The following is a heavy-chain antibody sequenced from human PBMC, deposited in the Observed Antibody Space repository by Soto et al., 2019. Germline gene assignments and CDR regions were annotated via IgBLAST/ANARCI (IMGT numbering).Heavy chain of an antibody. V-gene: IGHV3-23*01. CDR1: GFTFSSYA. J-gene: IGHJ4*02. CDR3: AKSGSWTYYFDY. CDR2: ISGSGGST. Sequence: GSLRLSCAASGFTFSSYAMSWVRQAPGKGLEWVSAISGSGGSTYYADSVKGRFTISRDNSKNTLYLQMNSLRAEDTAVYYCAKSGSWTYYFDYWGQGTLVTVSS. D-gene: IGHD6-13*01.